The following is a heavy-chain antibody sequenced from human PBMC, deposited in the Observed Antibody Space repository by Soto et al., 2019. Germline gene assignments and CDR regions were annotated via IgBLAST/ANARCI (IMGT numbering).Heavy chain of an antibody. V-gene: IGHV4-30-2*01. Sequence: SETLSLTCAVSGGSISSGGYSWSWIRQPPGKGLEWIGYIYHSGSTYYNPSLKSRVTISVDRSKNQFSLKLSSVTAADTAVYYCARSGNYDILTGEPYYFDYWGQGTLVTVS. J-gene: IGHJ4*02. CDR2: IYHSGST. CDR3: ARSGNYDILTGEPYYFDY. CDR1: GGSISSGGYS. D-gene: IGHD3-9*01.